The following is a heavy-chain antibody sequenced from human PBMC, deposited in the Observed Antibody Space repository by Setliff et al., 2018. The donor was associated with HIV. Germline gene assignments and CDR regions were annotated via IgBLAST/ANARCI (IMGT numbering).Heavy chain of an antibody. D-gene: IGHD4-17*01. CDR2: IKQDGSEI. V-gene: IGHV3-7*03. CDR1: GFTFSNYW. CDR3: AVSPDGDCATTKCANWFDP. J-gene: IGHJ5*02. Sequence: GGSLRLSCAASGFTFSNYWMDWVRQAPGKGLEWVATIKQDGSEIYYMDSVKGRFTISRDDSQNTAYLQMNSLRTEDTAVYFCAVSPDGDCATTKCANWFDPWGQGTQVTVSS.